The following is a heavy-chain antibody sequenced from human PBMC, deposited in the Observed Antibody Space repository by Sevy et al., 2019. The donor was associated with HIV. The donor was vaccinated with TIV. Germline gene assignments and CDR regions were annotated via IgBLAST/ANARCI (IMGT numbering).Heavy chain of an antibody. CDR1: GFTFNIYS. J-gene: IGHJ4*02. CDR3: ARGRGDPRADCFDY. CDR2: ISGSSSYI. Sequence: GGSLRLSCAASGFTFNIYSMNWVRQAPGKGLEWVSSISGSSSYIFYADSLKGRFTISRDNAKNSLYLQMNSLRAEDTAVYYCARGRGDPRADCFDYWGLGTLVTVSS. D-gene: IGHD2-21*02. V-gene: IGHV3-21*01.